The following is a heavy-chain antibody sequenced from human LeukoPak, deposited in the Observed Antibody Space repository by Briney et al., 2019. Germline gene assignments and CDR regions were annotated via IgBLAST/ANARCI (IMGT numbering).Heavy chain of an antibody. CDR3: ARQNGRDYDYVWGSYRPVFDY. V-gene: IGHV4-59*08. J-gene: IGHJ4*02. CDR1: GGSISSYY. CDR2: MDYSGST. D-gene: IGHD3-16*02. Sequence: SETLSLTCTVSGGSISSYYWSWIRQPPGKGLEWIGYMDYSGSTSYNPSLKSRVTISIDTSKNQFSLKLSSVTAADTAVYYCARQNGRDYDYVWGSYRPVFDYWGQGTLVTVSS.